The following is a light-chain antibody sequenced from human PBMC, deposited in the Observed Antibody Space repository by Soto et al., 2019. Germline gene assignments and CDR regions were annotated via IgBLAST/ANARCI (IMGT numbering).Light chain of an antibody. J-gene: IGKJ2*01. CDR1: QSVSSN. V-gene: IGKV3-20*01. CDR2: GAS. CDR3: QHYGTSLYT. Sequence: EIVLTQSPATLSLSPGERATLSCRASQSVSSNLAWYQQKPGQAPRLLIYGASTRATGIPARFSGSGSGTDFTLTISRLEPEDFAVYYCQHYGTSLYTFGQGTKVDIK.